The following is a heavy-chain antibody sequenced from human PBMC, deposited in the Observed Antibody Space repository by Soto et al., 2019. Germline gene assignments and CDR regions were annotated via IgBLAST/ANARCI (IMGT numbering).Heavy chain of an antibody. CDR2: IYKGGST. D-gene: IGHD3-16*02. Sequence: PSETLSLTCTVSGGSISNYYWSWIRQPPGKGLEWIGYIYKGGSTNYSPSLKSRVTISVDTSKNQFSLKLSSVTAADTAVYYCARGPHYDFVWGSYRYMFWGQGTLVTVSS. V-gene: IGHV4-59*01. CDR3: ARGPHYDFVWGSYRYMF. CDR1: GGSISNYY. J-gene: IGHJ4*02.